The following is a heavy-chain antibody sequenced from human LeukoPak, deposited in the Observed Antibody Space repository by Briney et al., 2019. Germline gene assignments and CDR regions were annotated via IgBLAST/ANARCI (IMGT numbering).Heavy chain of an antibody. V-gene: IGHV1-18*01. J-gene: IGHJ5*02. D-gene: IGHD3-22*01. CDR3: ARDPSYDSSGYPNWFDP. CDR2: ISAYNGNT. CDR1: GYTFTSYG. Sequence: GASVKVSCKASGYTFTSYGITWVRLAPGQGLEWMGWISAYNGNTNYVQMFQGRVIMTTDTSTNTAYMELRSLRADDTAMYYCARDPSYDSSGYPNWFDPWGQGTLVTVSS.